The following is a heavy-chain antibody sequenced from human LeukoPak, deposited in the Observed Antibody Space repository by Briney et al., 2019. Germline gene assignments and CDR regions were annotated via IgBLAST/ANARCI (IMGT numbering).Heavy chain of an antibody. CDR1: GFTFSSYA. CDR3: AKVRGDSLPDPFDF. D-gene: IGHD2-2*01. V-gene: IGHV3-21*04. Sequence: GGSLRLSCAASGFTFSSYAMHWVRQAPGKGLEWVSSISSSSSYIYYADSVKGRFTISRDNSKNTLYLQMNSLRAEDTAVYYCAKVRGDSLPDPFDFWGQGTQVTVSS. CDR2: ISSSSSYI. J-gene: IGHJ4*02.